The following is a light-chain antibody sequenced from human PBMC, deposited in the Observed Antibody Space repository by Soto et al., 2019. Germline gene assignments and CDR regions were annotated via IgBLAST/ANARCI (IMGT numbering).Light chain of an antibody. CDR1: QSISSW. CDR3: QQYDILPIT. CDR2: DAS. V-gene: IGKV1-5*01. Sequence: DIQMTQSPSTLSASVVDRVTITFRASQSISSWLAWYQQKPGKAPKLLIYDASSLESGVPSRFSGSGSGTHFTFTISSLQTEDIGTYYCQQYDILPITFGRGTRLEIK. J-gene: IGKJ5*01.